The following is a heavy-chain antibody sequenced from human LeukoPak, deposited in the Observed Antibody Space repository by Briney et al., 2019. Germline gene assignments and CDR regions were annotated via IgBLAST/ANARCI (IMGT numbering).Heavy chain of an antibody. J-gene: IGHJ5*02. V-gene: IGHV4-59*01. CDR2: IYYTGST. Sequence: MTSETLSLTCTVSGGSISSYYWSWIRQPPGKGLECIGYIYYTGSTNYNPSLKSRVTISVDTSKNQLSLKLSSVTAADSAVYYCARARTGFDLWGQGALVTVSS. CDR1: GGSISSYY. D-gene: IGHD1-1*01. CDR3: ARARTGFDL.